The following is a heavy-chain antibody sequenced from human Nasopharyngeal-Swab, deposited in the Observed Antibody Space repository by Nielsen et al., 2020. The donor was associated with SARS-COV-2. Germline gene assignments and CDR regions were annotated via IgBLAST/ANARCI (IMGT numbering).Heavy chain of an antibody. V-gene: IGHV3-74*01. J-gene: IGHJ3*02. Sequence: GSLRLSCAASGFTFSRHWMHWVRQAPGKGPVWVSRTNSDGSSTSYADSVKGRFTISRDNAKNTLYLQMTSLRADDTAVYYCTRGAVTMRDTLDIWGQGTMVTVSS. D-gene: IGHD3-22*01. CDR1: GFTFSRHW. CDR2: TNSDGSST. CDR3: TRGAVTMRDTLDI.